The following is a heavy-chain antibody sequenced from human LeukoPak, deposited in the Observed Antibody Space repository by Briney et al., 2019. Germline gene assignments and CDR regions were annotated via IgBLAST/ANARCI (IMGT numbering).Heavy chain of an antibody. D-gene: IGHD6-19*01. CDR1: GASINSSY. V-gene: IGHV4-59*08. CDR2: VYYTGRT. Sequence: PSETLSLTCTVSGASINSSYWSCIRQSPGKGLEWIGYVYYTGRTYYNPSLKSRVTMSLDTSKNQFSLKLSSVTAADTAVYYCARLKGYSSGWYPSHYFDYWGQGTLVTVSS. CDR3: ARLKGYSSGWYPSHYFDY. J-gene: IGHJ4*02.